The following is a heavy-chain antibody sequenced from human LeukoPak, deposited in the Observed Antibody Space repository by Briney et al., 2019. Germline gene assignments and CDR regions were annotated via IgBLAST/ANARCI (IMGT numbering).Heavy chain of an antibody. D-gene: IGHD3-3*01. Sequence: PSETLSLPCTVSGGSISSGDYYWSWIRQPPGKGLERIEYIYYCGSTYYNPSLKSRVTISVDTSKNQFSLKLSSVTAADTAVYYCARIATEDCWSGYTYYFDYWGQGTLVTVSS. J-gene: IGHJ4*02. CDR2: IYYCGST. V-gene: IGHV4-30-4*08. CDR3: ARIATEDCWSGYTYYFDY. CDR1: GGSISSGDYY.